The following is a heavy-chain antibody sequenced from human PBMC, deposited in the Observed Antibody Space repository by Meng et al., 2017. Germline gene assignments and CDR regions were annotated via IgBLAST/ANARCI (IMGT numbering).Heavy chain of an antibody. V-gene: IGHV4-4*02. CDR2: IYHSGST. J-gene: IGHJ4*02. D-gene: IGHD2-15*01. CDR3: ARWSIYCSGGSCYSFDY. CDR1: GGSIRSSNW. Sequence: QLRLQASGPGLLKPAGTLSLTCAVPGGSIRSSNWLSWVSQPPGKGLEWIGEIYHSGSTNYNPSLKSRVTISVDKSKNQFSLKLSSVTAADTAVYYCARWSIYCSGGSCYSFDYWGQGTLVTVSS.